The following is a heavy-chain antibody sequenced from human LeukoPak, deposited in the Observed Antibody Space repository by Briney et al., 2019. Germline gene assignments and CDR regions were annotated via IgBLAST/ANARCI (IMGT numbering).Heavy chain of an antibody. J-gene: IGHJ5*02. CDR1: GGSISSYY. CDR2: IYYSGST. Sequence: SETLSLTCTVSGGSISSYYWSWIRQPPGKGLEWIGYIYYSGSTNYNPSLKSRVTISVDTSKNQFSLKLSSVTAADTAVYYCAKDLSPARRRDWFDPWGQGTLVTVSS. V-gene: IGHV4-59*01. CDR3: AKDLSPARRRDWFDP. D-gene: IGHD3-16*02.